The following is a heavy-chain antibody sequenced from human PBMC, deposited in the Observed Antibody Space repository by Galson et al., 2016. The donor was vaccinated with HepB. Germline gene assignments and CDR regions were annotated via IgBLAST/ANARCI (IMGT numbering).Heavy chain of an antibody. CDR2: ISGSSEAI. CDR1: GFTFSNAW. Sequence: SLRLSCAASGFTFSNAWMSWVRQAPGKGLEWVSGISGSSEAIYYADSVKSRFTISRDNSKNALYLQMNSLRAEDTAVYYCATRLRAPANWGQGAQVTVSS. CDR3: ATRLRAPAN. D-gene: IGHD1-26*01. J-gene: IGHJ4*02. V-gene: IGHV3-23*01.